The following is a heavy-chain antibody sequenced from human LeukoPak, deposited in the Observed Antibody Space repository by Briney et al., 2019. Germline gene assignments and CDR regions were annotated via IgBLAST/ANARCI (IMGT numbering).Heavy chain of an antibody. CDR3: ANRYAGHRSDPFDY. Sequence: PGGSLRLSCAASGFTFDNYAMSWVRQAPGKGLEWVSAISGSGGSTYYADSVKGRFTISRDNSKNTLYLQMNSLGAEDTAVYYCANRYAGHRSDPFDYWGQGTLVTVSS. V-gene: IGHV3-23*01. J-gene: IGHJ4*02. CDR1: GFTFDNYA. D-gene: IGHD2-8*01. CDR2: ISGSGGST.